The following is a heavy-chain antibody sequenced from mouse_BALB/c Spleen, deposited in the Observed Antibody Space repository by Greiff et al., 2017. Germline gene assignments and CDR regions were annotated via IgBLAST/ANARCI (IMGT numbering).Heavy chain of an antibody. Sequence: EVKLMESGPSLVKPSQTLSLTCSVTGDSITSGYWNWIRKFPGNKLEYMGYISYSGSTYYNPSLKSRISITRDTSKNQYYLQLNSVTTEDTATYYCARYYRYAEHYFDYWGQGTTLTVSS. CDR2: ISYSGST. CDR1: GDSITSGY. CDR3: ARYYRYAEHYFDY. J-gene: IGHJ2*01. D-gene: IGHD2-14*01. V-gene: IGHV3-8*02.